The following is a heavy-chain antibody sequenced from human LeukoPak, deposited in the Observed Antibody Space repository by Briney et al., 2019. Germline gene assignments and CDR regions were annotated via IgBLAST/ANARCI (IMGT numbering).Heavy chain of an antibody. D-gene: IGHD5-12*01. CDR1: GGSISSGDYY. V-gene: IGHV4-30-4*01. Sequence: SQTLSLTCTVSGGSISSGDYYWSWIRQPPGKGLEWIGYIYYSGGTYYNPSLKSRVTISVDTSKNQFPLKLSSVTAADTAVYYCAREGGVGYSGYDWGYFDYWGQGTLVTVSS. CDR2: IYYSGGT. J-gene: IGHJ4*02. CDR3: AREGGVGYSGYDWGYFDY.